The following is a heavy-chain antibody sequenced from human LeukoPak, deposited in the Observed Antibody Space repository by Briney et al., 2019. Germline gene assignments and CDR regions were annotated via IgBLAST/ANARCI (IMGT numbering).Heavy chain of an antibody. CDR3: ARVRGPYFDY. J-gene: IGHJ4*02. V-gene: IGHV4-34*01. Sequence: SETLSLTCAVYGGSFSGYYWSWIRQPPGKGLEWIGEINHSGSTNYNPSLKSRVTISVDTSKNQFSPKLSSVTAADTAVYYCARVRGPYFDYWGQGTLVTVSS. D-gene: IGHD3-10*01. CDR1: GGSFSGYY. CDR2: INHSGST.